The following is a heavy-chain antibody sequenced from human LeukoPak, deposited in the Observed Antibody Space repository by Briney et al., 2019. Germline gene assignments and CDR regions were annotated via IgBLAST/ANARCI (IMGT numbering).Heavy chain of an antibody. Sequence: GGSLRLSCAASGFTFSDYYMSWIRQAPGKGLEWVSYISSSGSTIYYADSVKGRFTISRDNAKNSLYVQMNSLRAEDTAVYYCARSSIAVAGTLARYFDYWGQGTLVTVSS. CDR2: ISSSGSTI. D-gene: IGHD6-19*01. J-gene: IGHJ4*02. V-gene: IGHV3-11*04. CDR1: GFTFSDYY. CDR3: ARSSIAVAGTLARYFDY.